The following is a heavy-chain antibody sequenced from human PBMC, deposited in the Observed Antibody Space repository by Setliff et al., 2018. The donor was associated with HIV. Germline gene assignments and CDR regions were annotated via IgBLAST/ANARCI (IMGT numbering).Heavy chain of an antibody. CDR1: GYSFDSYW. Sequence: HGESLKISCTASGYSFDSYWIGWVRQVPGKGLEWLGIVYPLDSDPKYSPPLRGPFTISADKSTNTAFLQWSSLRASDSAIYYCTRHRVGVTPSSEYYFDFWGQGTQVTAPQ. CDR2: VYPLDSDP. V-gene: IGHV5-51*01. D-gene: IGHD1-26*01. CDR3: TRHRVGVTPSSEYYFDF. J-gene: IGHJ4*02.